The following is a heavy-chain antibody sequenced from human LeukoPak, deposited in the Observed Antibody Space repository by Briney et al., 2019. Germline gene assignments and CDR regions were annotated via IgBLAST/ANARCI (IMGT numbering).Heavy chain of an antibody. V-gene: IGHV1-69*13. CDR1: GYTFTGYY. CDR3: AREEPVGGDYVFDY. CDR2: IIPIFGTA. D-gene: IGHD4-17*01. Sequence: GASVKVSCKASGYTFTGYYMHWVRQAPGQGLEWMGGIIPIFGTANYAQKFQGRVTITADESTSTAYMELSSLRSEDTAVYYCAREEPVGGDYVFDYWGQGTLVTVSS. J-gene: IGHJ4*02.